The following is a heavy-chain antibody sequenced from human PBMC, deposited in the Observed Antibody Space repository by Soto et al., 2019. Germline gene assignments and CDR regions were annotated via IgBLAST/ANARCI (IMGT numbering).Heavy chain of an antibody. CDR2: IIPMFGTT. CDR3: AILGYCAGASCY. Sequence: SVKVCCKASGGTFGRYAISLVRQAPGQGLEWMGQIIPMFGTTNYAQKFQGRVTIIADKSTSTAYMELSSLKSYDTAVYYCAILGYCAGASCYWGQGTMVTVSS. CDR1: GGTFGRYA. J-gene: IGHJ4*02. V-gene: IGHV1-69*06. D-gene: IGHD2-8*02.